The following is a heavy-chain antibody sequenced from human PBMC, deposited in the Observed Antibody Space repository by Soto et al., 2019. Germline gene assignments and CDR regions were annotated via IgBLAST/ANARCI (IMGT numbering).Heavy chain of an antibody. CDR2: ISGSGGST. CDR3: AKDETRFGVVIRWFDY. J-gene: IGHJ4*02. V-gene: IGHV3-23*01. Sequence: GGSLRLSCAASGFTFSSYAMSWVRQAPGKGLEWVSAISGSGGSTYYADSVKGRFTISRDNSKNTLYLQMNSLRAEDTAVYYCAKDETRFGVVIRWFDYWGQGTLVTVSS. D-gene: IGHD3-3*01. CDR1: GFTFSSYA.